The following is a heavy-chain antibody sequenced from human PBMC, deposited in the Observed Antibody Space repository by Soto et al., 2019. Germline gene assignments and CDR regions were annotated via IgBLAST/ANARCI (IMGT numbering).Heavy chain of an antibody. D-gene: IGHD4-17*01. CDR3: ARRTVTAYWYFDL. V-gene: IGHV5-51*03. CDR2: IYPGDSDT. CDR1: GYSFTNQW. J-gene: IGHJ2*01. Sequence: EVQLVQSGAEVKQPGESLKISCQGSGYSFTNQWIGWVRQKPGKGLEWMGIIYPGDSDTRYSPSFQGQVTISADKSISTAYLQWSSLKASDTAMYYCARRTVTAYWYFDLWGRGTLVSVSS.